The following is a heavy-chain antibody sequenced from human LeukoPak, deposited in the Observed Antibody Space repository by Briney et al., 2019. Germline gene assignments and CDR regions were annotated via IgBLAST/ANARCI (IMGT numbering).Heavy chain of an antibody. CDR3: ARDPPPSAGCSGGSCYSWFDP. CDR2: IIPIFGTA. Sequence: SVKVSCKASGYTFTSYGISWVRQAPGQGLEWMGGIIPIFGTANYAQKFQGRVTITADESTSTAYMELSSLRSEDTAVYYCARDPPPSAGCSGGSCYSWFDPWGQGTLVTVSS. D-gene: IGHD2-15*01. V-gene: IGHV1-69*13. J-gene: IGHJ5*02. CDR1: GYTFTSYG.